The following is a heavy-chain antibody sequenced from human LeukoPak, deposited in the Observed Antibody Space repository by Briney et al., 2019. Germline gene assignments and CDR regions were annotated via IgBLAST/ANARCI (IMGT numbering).Heavy chain of an antibody. Sequence: SETLSLTCTVSGGSISSGDYYWSWIRQPPGKGLDWIGYIYYSGSTYYNPSLKSRVTISVDTSKNQFSLKLSSVTAADTAVYYCASRNWNSSTLVDYWGQGTLVTVSS. V-gene: IGHV4-30-4*01. CDR1: GGSISSGDYY. CDR3: ASRNWNSSTLVDY. CDR2: IYYSGST. D-gene: IGHD1-1*01. J-gene: IGHJ4*02.